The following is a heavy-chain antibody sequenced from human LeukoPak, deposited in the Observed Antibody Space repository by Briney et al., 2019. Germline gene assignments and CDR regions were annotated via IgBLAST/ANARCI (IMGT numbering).Heavy chain of an antibody. CDR3: ARVSSSWYQDWYFDL. V-gene: IGHV4-4*07. CDR2: IDTSGNT. CDR1: GGSISSYY. Sequence: SETLSLTCTVSGGSISSYYWSWIRQPAGKGLEWIGRIDTSGNTNYKPSLKSRVTMSVDTSKKQFSLKLSSVTAADTAVYYCARVSSSWYQDWYFDLWGRGTLVTVSS. J-gene: IGHJ2*01. D-gene: IGHD6-13*01.